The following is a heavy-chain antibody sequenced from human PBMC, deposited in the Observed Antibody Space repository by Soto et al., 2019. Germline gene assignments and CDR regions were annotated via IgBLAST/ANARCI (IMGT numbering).Heavy chain of an antibody. V-gene: IGHV4-61*01. J-gene: IGHJ2*01. CDR1: GGSVSSGSYY. Sequence: QVQLQESGPGQVKPSETLSLTCTVSGGSVSSGSYYWSWIRQPPGKGLEWIGYIYYSGSTNYNPSLKSRVTISVDTSKNQFSLKLSSVTAADTAVYYCARADYGDRTWYFDLWGRGTLVTVSS. CDR3: ARADYGDRTWYFDL. D-gene: IGHD4-17*01. CDR2: IYYSGST.